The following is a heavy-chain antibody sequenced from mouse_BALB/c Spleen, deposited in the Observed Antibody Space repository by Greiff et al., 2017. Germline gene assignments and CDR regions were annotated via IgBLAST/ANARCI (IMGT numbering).Heavy chain of an antibody. CDR3: ARVSPDYYAMDY. CDR1: GYSITSGYY. CDR2: ISYDGSN. Sequence: EVQRVESGPGLVKPSQSLSLTCSVTGYSITSGYYWNWIRQFPGNKLEWMGYISYDGSNNYNPSLKNRISITRDTSKNQFFLKLNSVTTEDTATYYCARVSPDYYAMDYWGQGTSVTVSS. J-gene: IGHJ4*01. V-gene: IGHV3-6*02.